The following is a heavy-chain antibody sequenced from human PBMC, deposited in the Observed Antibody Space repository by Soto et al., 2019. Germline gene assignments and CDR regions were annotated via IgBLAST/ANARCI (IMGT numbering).Heavy chain of an antibody. Sequence: SLRLSCTASGFTFSSYAMSWVRQAPGKGLEWVSAISGSGGSTYYADSVKGRFTISRDNSKNTLYLQMNSLRAEDTAVYYCAKILPLHYDILTPQASDAFDIWGQGTMVSV. CDR1: GFTFSSYA. V-gene: IGHV3-23*01. J-gene: IGHJ3*02. CDR3: AKILPLHYDILTPQASDAFDI. CDR2: ISGSGGST. D-gene: IGHD3-9*01.